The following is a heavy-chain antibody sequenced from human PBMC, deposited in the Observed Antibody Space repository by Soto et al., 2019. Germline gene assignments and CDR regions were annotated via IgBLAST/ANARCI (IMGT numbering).Heavy chain of an antibody. CDR3: AKYAVRVRSGGSWDCI. V-gene: IGHV3-23*01. Sequence: PGGSLRLSCAASGFTFSSYAMSWVRQAPGKGLEWVSAISGSGGSTYYADSVKGRFTISRDNSKNTLYLQMNSLRAEDTAVYYCAKYAVRVRSGGSWDCIWCQGTMVTVSS. CDR2: ISGSGGST. D-gene: IGHD2-15*01. J-gene: IGHJ3*02. CDR1: GFTFSSYA.